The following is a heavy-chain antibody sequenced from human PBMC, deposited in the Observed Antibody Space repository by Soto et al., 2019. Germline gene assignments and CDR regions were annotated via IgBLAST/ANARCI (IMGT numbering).Heavy chain of an antibody. CDR1: GGSFSGYY. V-gene: IGHV4-34*01. D-gene: IGHD2-8*01. Sequence: SSETLSLTCAVYGGSFSGYYWSWIRQPPGKGLEWIGEINHSGSTNYNPSLKSRVTISVDTSKNQFSLKLSSVTAADTAVYYCARERIVLMVYAPYYMDVWGKGTTVTVSS. CDR2: INHSGST. J-gene: IGHJ6*03. CDR3: ARERIVLMVYAPYYMDV.